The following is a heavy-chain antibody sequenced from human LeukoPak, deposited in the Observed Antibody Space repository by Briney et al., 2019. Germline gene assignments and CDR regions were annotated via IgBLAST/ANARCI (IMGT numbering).Heavy chain of an antibody. J-gene: IGHJ4*02. CDR3: ARTQYCSGAACYFGYFDS. CDR2: IYYSGST. V-gene: IGHV4-61*01. Sequence: SETLSLTCTVSGDSVSSASYYWSWIRQPPGKGLEWIGYIYYSGSTKYNPSLKSRVTISVETSENQFSLKLSSVTAADTAVYYCARTQYCSGAACYFGYFDSWGQGTPVTVSS. D-gene: IGHD2-15*01. CDR1: GDSVSSASYY.